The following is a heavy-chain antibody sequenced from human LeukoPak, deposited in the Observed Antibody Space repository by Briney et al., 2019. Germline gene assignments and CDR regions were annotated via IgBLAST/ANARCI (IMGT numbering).Heavy chain of an antibody. CDR2: IIPIFGTA. CDR3: ARDIVEVPAAIPSRYFDY. J-gene: IGHJ4*02. Sequence: SVKVSCKASGGTFSSYAISWVRQAPGQGLEWMGGIIPIFGTANYAQKFQGRVTITADESTSTAYMELSSLRSEDTAVYYCARDIVEVPAAIPSRYFDYWGQGTLVTVSS. V-gene: IGHV1-69*13. D-gene: IGHD2-2*02. CDR1: GGTFSSYA.